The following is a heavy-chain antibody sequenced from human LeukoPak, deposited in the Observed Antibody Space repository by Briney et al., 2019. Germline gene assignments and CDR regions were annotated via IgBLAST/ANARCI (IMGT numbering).Heavy chain of an antibody. Sequence: SQTLSLTCTVSGGSTSSGAYYWSWIRQPPGKGLEWIGYIYNSGSTYYNPSLKSRVIISIDTSKNQFSLKLSSVTAADTAVYYCARGLRITLTVMALYYFDYWGQGTLVTVSS. D-gene: IGHD3-22*01. CDR2: IYNSGST. J-gene: IGHJ4*02. CDR3: ARGLRITLTVMALYYFDY. CDR1: GGSTSSGAYY. V-gene: IGHV4-30-4*01.